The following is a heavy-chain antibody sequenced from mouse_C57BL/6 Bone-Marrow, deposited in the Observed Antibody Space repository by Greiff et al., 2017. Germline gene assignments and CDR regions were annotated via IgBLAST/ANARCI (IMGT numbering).Heavy chain of an antibody. Sequence: VQLQQSGGGLVKPGGSLKLSCAASGFTFSSYAMSWVRQTPEKRLEWVATISDGGSYTYYPDNVKGRFTISRDNAKNNLYLQMSHLKSEDTAMYYCARDYSDYWGQGTSVTVSS. CDR1: GFTFSSYA. CDR2: ISDGGSYT. D-gene: IGHD2-1*01. V-gene: IGHV5-4*01. J-gene: IGHJ4*01. CDR3: ARDYSDY.